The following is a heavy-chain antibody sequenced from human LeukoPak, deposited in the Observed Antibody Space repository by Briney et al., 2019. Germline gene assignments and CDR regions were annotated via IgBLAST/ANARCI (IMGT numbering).Heavy chain of an antibody. CDR3: ARGPPYVDTNSWFDP. J-gene: IGHJ5*02. Sequence: ASVKVSFKASGYTFTSYYMHWVRQAPGQGLEWMGIINPSGGSTSYAQKFQGGVTMTRDTSTSTVYMELSSLRSEDTAVYYCARGPPYVDTNSWFDPWGQGTLVTVSS. CDR1: GYTFTSYY. V-gene: IGHV1-46*01. D-gene: IGHD5-18*01. CDR2: INPSGGST.